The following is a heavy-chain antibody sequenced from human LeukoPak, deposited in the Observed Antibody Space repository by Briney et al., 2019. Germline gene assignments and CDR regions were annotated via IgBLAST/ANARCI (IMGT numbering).Heavy chain of an antibody. CDR3: ARIGYSSSSFDY. Sequence: PGRSLRLSCAASGFTFDDYAMHWVRQAPGKGLEWVANIKQDGSVKYYVDSVKGRFTISRDNAKNSLYLQMDSLRAEDTAVYYCARIGYSSSSFDYWGQGTLVTVSS. J-gene: IGHJ4*02. D-gene: IGHD6-6*01. CDR1: GFTFDDYA. CDR2: IKQDGSVK. V-gene: IGHV3-7*01.